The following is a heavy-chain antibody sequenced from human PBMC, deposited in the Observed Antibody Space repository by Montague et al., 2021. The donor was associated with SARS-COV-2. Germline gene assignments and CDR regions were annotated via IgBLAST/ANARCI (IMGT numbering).Heavy chain of an antibody. CDR3: AKDVYYGSGNYWQAFDY. Sequence: SLRLSCAAPGFTFGDYAMHWVRQTPGKGLEWVSGISYNSENTGYADSVKGRFTISRDNAKNSLYLQMNSLRTDDTALYYCAKDVYYGSGNYWQAFDYWGQGTLVTVSS. D-gene: IGHD3-10*01. CDR1: GFTFGDYA. CDR2: ISYNSENT. J-gene: IGHJ4*02. V-gene: IGHV3-9*01.